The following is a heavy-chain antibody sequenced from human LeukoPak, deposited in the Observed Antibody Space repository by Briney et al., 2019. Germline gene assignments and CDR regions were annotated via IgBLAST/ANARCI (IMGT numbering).Heavy chain of an antibody. J-gene: IGHJ5*02. CDR2: IYYSGST. V-gene: IGHV4-31*03. D-gene: IGHD2-15*01. Sequence: SQTLSLTCTVSGGSISSGGYYWSWIRQHPGKGLEWIGYIYYSGSTYYNPSLKSRVTISVDTSKNQFSLKLSSVTAADTAVYYCARDRSGTFWFDPWSQGTLVTVSS. CDR1: GGSISSGGYY. CDR3: ARDRSGTFWFDP.